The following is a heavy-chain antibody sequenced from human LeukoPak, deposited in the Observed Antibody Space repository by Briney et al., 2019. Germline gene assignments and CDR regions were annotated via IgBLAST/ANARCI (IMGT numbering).Heavy chain of an antibody. CDR2: ITGSGDRT. J-gene: IGHJ5*02. CDR3: TKEGVAYGYGWFDP. Sequence: PGGTLRLSCAASGFTLRSYAMTWVRQAPGKGLEWVSAITGSGDRTFYADSVKGRFTISRDNSKKTLYLQMNSLRAEDTAVYYCTKEGVAYGYGWFDPWGQGALDTVSS. V-gene: IGHV3-23*01. CDR1: GFTLRSYA. D-gene: IGHD5-18*01.